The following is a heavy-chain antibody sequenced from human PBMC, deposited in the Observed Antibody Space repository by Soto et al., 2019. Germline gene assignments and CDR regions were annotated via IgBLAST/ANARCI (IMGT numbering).Heavy chain of an antibody. J-gene: IGHJ3*02. Sequence: QVQLVQSGAEVKKPGASVKVSCKASGYTFTTYYLHWVRQAPGQGLEWVGIINPSGGSTSFAQKFQGRVNMTKDTSTNTVYMEVSSLRSEDTAVYFCARTHSGYDPWAFDIWGQGTKVTVSS. D-gene: IGHD5-12*01. CDR3: ARTHSGYDPWAFDI. CDR1: GYTFTTYY. V-gene: IGHV1-46*03. CDR2: INPSGGST.